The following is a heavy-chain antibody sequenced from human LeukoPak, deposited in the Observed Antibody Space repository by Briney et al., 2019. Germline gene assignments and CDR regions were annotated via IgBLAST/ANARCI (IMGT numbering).Heavy chain of an antibody. J-gene: IGHJ5*02. Sequence: SETLSLTCTVSGGSIGSSSYYWGWIRQPPGKGLEWIGGIYYSGSTYYNPSLKSRVTISVDTSKNQFSLKLSSVTAADTAVYYCARHALRLAAADAFDPWGQGTLVTVSS. D-gene: IGHD6-13*01. CDR1: GGSIGSSSYY. V-gene: IGHV4-39*01. CDR2: IYYSGST. CDR3: ARHALRLAAADAFDP.